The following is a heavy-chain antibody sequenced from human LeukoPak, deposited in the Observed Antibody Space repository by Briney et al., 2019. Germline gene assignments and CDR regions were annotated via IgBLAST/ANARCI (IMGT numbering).Heavy chain of an antibody. CDR2: ISAYNGNT. V-gene: IGHV1-18*01. D-gene: IGHD3-22*01. CDR3: ARDFVYDSSGYPLRPLDY. J-gene: IGHJ4*02. Sequence: GASVKVSCKASGYTFTSYGISWVRQAPGQGLEWMGWISAYNGNTNYAQKLQGRVTMTTDTSTSTAYMELRSLRSDDTAVYYCARDFVYDSSGYPLRPLDYWGQGTLVTVSS. CDR1: GYTFTSYG.